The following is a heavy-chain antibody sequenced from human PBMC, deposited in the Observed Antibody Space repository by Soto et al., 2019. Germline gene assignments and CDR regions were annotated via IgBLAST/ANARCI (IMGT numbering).Heavy chain of an antibody. J-gene: IGHJ4*02. CDR2: IKSKIDGGTT. V-gene: IGHV3-15*01. Sequence: PGGSMKLSSAACGFTFNNSWVSWVRQDKGKGLEWVGRIKSKIDGGTTDYGAPVKGRFTISRDDSKNTVYLQMNSLKTDDTAVYYCATVGYIFGYASKSWCQGTLVSVSS. CDR1: GFTFNNSW. CDR3: ATVGYIFGYASKS. D-gene: IGHD5-18*01.